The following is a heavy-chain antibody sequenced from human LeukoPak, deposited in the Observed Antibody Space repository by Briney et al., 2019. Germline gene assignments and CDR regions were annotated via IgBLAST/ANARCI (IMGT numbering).Heavy chain of an antibody. D-gene: IGHD3-9*01. CDR3: ARDQGIGDILAGLDY. J-gene: IGHJ4*02. V-gene: IGHV3-21*01. CDR1: GFTFSSYS. CDR2: ISSSSSYI. Sequence: GGSLRLSCAASGFTFSSYSMNWVRQAPGKGLEWVSSISSSSSYIYYADSVKGRFTISRDNAKNSLYLQMNSLRAEDTAVYYCARDQGIGDILAGLDYWGQGTLVTVSS.